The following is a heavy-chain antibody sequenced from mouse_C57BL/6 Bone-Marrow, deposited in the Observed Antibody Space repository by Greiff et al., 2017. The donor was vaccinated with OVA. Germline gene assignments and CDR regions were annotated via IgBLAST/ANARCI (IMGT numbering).Heavy chain of an antibody. J-gene: IGHJ1*03. D-gene: IGHD1-1*02. Sequence: DVHLVESGGGLVQPGGSLKLSCAASGFTFSDYGMAWVRQAPRKGPEWVAFISNLAYSIYYADTVTGRFTISRENAKNTLYLEMSSLRSEDTAMDYCARARTMLRYFDVWGTGTTVTVSS. CDR2: ISNLAYSI. V-gene: IGHV5-15*01. CDR1: GFTFSDYG. CDR3: ARARTMLRYFDV.